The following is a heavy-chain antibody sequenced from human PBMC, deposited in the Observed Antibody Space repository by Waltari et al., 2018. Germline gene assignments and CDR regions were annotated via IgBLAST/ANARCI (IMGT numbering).Heavy chain of an antibody. D-gene: IGHD2-2*01. Sequence: EVQLVESGGGLVQPGGSLRLSCAASGFTFSRSWMHWARQAPGKGLVGVSLINNDGTTTIYADSVKGRFTISRDNAENTLYLQMNSLRAEDTAVYYCAKGVGIVPCYWGQGTLVTVSS. CDR3: AKGVGIVPCY. CDR2: INNDGTTT. J-gene: IGHJ4*02. V-gene: IGHV3-74*01. CDR1: GFTFSRSW.